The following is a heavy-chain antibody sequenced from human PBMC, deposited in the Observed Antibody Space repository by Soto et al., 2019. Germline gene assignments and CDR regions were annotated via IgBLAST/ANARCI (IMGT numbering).Heavy chain of an antibody. Sequence: ASVKVSCKASGYTFTGYYMHWVRQAPGQGLEWMGWINPNSGGTNYAQKFQGRVTMTRDTSISTAYMELSSLRSEDTAVYYCAAGSTKWLRESYYYYGMDVWGQGTTVTVSS. CDR3: AAGSTKWLRESYYYYGMDV. V-gene: IGHV1-2*02. CDR1: GYTFTGYY. D-gene: IGHD5-12*01. J-gene: IGHJ6*02. CDR2: INPNSGGT.